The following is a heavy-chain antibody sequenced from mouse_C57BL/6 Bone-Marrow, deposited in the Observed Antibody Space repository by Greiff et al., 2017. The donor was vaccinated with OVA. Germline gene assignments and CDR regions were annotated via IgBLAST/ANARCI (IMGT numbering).Heavy chain of an antibody. CDR2: IDPSDSYT. D-gene: IGHD2-5*01. Sequence: VKLQQPGAELVMPGASVKLSCKASGYTFTSYWMHWVKQRPGQGLEWIGEIDPSDSYTNYNQKFKGKSTLTVDKSSSTAYMQLSSLTSEDSAVYYCATYYSNYEFAYWGQGTLVTVSA. V-gene: IGHV1-69*01. CDR1: GYTFTSYW. CDR3: ATYYSNYEFAY. J-gene: IGHJ3*01.